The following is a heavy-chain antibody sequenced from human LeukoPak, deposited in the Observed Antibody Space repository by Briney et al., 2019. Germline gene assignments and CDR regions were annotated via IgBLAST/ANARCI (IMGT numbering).Heavy chain of an antibody. CDR1: GFTFDDNA. CDR3: AKGARGSSSWYFDF. J-gene: IGHJ2*01. V-gene: IGHV3-9*01. Sequence: GGSLRLSCAPSGFTFDDNAMHWVRQAPGKGLEWVSGISWDSGSIAYADSVKGRFTISRDNAKNSLDLQMNSLRTDDTALYYCAKGARGSSSWYFDFWGRGGLVTVSS. CDR2: ISWDSGSI.